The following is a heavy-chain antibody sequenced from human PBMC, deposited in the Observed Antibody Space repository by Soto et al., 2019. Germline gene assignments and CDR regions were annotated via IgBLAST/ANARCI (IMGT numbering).Heavy chain of an antibody. Sequence: HHGGSLRLSCAASGFTFSSYAMSWVRQAPGKGLEWVSAISGSGGSTYYADSVKGRFTISRDNSKNTLYLQMNSLRAEDTAVYYCARATGYCSSTSCYDPFDYWGQGTLVTVSS. D-gene: IGHD2-2*01. CDR1: GFTFSSYA. J-gene: IGHJ4*02. CDR3: ARATGYCSSTSCYDPFDY. CDR2: ISGSGGST. V-gene: IGHV3-23*01.